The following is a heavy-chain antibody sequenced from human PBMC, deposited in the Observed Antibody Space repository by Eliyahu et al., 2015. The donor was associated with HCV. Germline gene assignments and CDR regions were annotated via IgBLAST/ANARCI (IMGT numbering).Heavy chain of an antibody. D-gene: IGHD2-15*01. Sequence: EVQLVESGGGLVQPGGSLRLSCAASGFTFSSYAMSWVRQAPGKGLGWVSAISGSGGSTYYADSVKGRFTISRDNSKNTLYLQMNSLRAEDTAVYYCAKPYCSGGSCYGWIFYYYGMDVWGQGTTVTVSS. CDR2: ISGSGGST. CDR3: AKPYCSGGSCYGWIFYYYGMDV. J-gene: IGHJ6*02. CDR1: GFTFSSYA. V-gene: IGHV3-23*04.